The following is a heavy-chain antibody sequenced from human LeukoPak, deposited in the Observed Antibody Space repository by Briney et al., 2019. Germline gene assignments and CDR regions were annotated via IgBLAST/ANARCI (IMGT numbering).Heavy chain of an antibody. Sequence: GGSLRLSCAASGFTFSSYSMNWVRQAPGKGLEWISNIGSSSRTIYFAASVKGRFTISRDNAKNSMYLQMNSLSDEDTAVDYCARGLLGFAAEFDCWGQGTLVTVSS. V-gene: IGHV3-48*02. CDR3: ARGLLGFAAEFDC. CDR2: IGSSSRTI. J-gene: IGHJ4*02. CDR1: GFTFSSYS. D-gene: IGHD6-13*01.